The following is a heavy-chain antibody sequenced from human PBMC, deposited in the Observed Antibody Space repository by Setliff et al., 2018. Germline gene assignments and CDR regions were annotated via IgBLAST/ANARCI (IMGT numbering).Heavy chain of an antibody. V-gene: IGHV4-34*01. CDR3: RYWSGYYNNDY. D-gene: IGHD3-3*01. J-gene: IGHJ4*02. Sequence: LSLTCTVYGGSFTNYYWGWIRQSPGKGLEWIGEINHSGSTNYNPSLKSRLTISVDASTNQFSLKLYSVTTADTAVYYCRYWSGYYNNDYWGQGTLVTVSS. CDR1: GGSFTNYY. CDR2: INHSGST.